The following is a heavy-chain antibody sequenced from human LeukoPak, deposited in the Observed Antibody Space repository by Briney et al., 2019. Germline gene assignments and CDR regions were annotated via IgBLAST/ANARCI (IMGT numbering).Heavy chain of an antibody. Sequence: GGSLRLSCAASGFSFNTYAMHWVRQAPGKGLEFVSAIHYSGDRTYYANSVKGRFIVSRDNSRKTLFLQMGSLRAEDTAVYYCARDSGGDAYNDYFDAWGQGTLVTVSS. CDR3: ARDSGGDAYNDYFDA. J-gene: IGHJ4*02. D-gene: IGHD5-24*01. CDR2: IHYSGDRT. CDR1: GFSFNTYA. V-gene: IGHV3-64*01.